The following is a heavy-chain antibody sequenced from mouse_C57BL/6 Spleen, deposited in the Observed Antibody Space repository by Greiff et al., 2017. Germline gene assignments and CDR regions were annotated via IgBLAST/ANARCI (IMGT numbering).Heavy chain of an antibody. CDR2: ISSGSSTI. V-gene: IGHV5-17*01. Sequence: EVQVVESGGGLVKPGGSLKLSCAASGFTFSDSGMHWVRQAPEKGLEWVAYISSGSSTIYYADTVKGRFTISRDNAKNTLFLQMTSLRSEDTAMYYCATITTVVVSPYYAMDYRGQGTSVTVSS. D-gene: IGHD1-1*01. CDR3: ATITTVVVSPYYAMDY. CDR1: GFTFSDSG. J-gene: IGHJ4*01.